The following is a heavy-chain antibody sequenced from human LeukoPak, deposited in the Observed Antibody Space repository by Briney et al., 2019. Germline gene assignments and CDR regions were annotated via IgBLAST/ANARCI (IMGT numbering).Heavy chain of an antibody. CDR3: ARDTDGYNYGYFDY. V-gene: IGHV4-59*01. CDR1: GGSISSYY. Sequence: PSETLSLTCTVSGGSISSYYWSWIRQPPGKGLEGIGYIYYSGSTNYNPSLKSRVTISVDTSKNQFSLKLSSVTAADTAVYYCARDTDGYNYGYFDYWGQGTLVTVSS. J-gene: IGHJ4*02. D-gene: IGHD5-24*01. CDR2: IYYSGST.